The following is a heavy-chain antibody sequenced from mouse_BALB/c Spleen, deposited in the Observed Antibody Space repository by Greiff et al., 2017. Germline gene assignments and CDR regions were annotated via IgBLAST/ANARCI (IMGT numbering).Heavy chain of an antibody. CDR3: ARSTTVVAPYYAMDY. CDR1: GYSITSDYA. J-gene: IGHJ4*01. V-gene: IGHV3-2*02. D-gene: IGHD1-1*01. CDR2: ISYSGST. Sequence: EVKLMESGPGLVKPSQSLSLTCTVTGYSITSDYAWNWIRQFPGNKLEWMGYISYSGSTSYNPSLKSRISITRDTSKNQFFLQLNSVTTEDTATYYCARSTTVVAPYYAMDYWGQGTSVTVSS.